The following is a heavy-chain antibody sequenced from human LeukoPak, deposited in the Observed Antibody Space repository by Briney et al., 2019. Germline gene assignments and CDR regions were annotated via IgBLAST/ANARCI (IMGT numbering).Heavy chain of an antibody. Sequence: SETLSLTCAVYGGSFSGYYWSWIRQPPGRGLEWIAEINHSGSPNYNPSLKSRVTMSIDTSKNQFSLKLSSVTAADTAVYYCARVIVVLGGYFDYWGQGTLVTVSS. J-gene: IGHJ4*02. CDR1: GGSFSGYY. D-gene: IGHD2-8*02. V-gene: IGHV4-34*01. CDR3: ARVIVVLGGYFDY. CDR2: INHSGSP.